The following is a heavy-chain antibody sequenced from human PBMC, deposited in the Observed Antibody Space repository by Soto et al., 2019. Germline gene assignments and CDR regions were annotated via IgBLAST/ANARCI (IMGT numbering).Heavy chain of an antibody. CDR3: ARDFKEGAYCGGDCYQQFDP. Sequence: SVKVSCKASGGTFSSYAISWVRQAPGQGLEWMGGIIPIFGTANYAQKFQGRVTITADESTSTAYMELSSLRSEDTAVYYCARDFKEGAYCGGDCYQQFDPWGQGTLVTVSS. J-gene: IGHJ5*02. CDR1: GGTFSSYA. D-gene: IGHD2-21*02. CDR2: IIPIFGTA. V-gene: IGHV1-69*13.